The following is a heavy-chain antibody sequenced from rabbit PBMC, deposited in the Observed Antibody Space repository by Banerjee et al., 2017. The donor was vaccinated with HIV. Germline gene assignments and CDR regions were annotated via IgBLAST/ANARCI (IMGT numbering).Heavy chain of an antibody. J-gene: IGHJ4*01. CDR1: GFDFSSSYY. D-gene: IGHD5-1*01. Sequence: QSLEESGGDLVKPGASLTLTCTASGFDFSSSYYMCWVRQAPGKGLEWIACIYAGSRGYTYNAGRAKGGFTITKTASTTVTQQMTSLTVADTTTYFCTRTGEYVSCFSLWGTGNLVTVS. V-gene: IGHV1S40*01. CDR2: IYAGSRGYT. CDR3: TRTGEYVSCFSL.